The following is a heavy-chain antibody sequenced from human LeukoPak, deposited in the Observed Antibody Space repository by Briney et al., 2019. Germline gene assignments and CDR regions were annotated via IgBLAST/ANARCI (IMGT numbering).Heavy chain of an antibody. CDR1: GFTFSSFA. Sequence: GGSLRLSCAALGFTFSSFARGGARQAPGRGRDGVPAISGGGGSTYYADSVKGRFTISRDNSKSMLYVQMNSLRAEDTALYYCAKFSRDSDSYFPYGMDVWGQGTTVTVSS. J-gene: IGHJ6*02. D-gene: IGHD2-21*02. CDR2: ISGGGGST. V-gene: IGHV3-23*01. CDR3: AKFSRDSDSYFPYGMDV.